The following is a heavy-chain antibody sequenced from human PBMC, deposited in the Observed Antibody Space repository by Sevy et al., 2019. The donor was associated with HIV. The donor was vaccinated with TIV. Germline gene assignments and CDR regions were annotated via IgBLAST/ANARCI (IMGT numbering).Heavy chain of an antibody. Sequence: SETLSLTCTVSGDSISSGNYYWSWIRQPVGKKLEWIGRIYVSGRTNHNPSLKSRVTLSLDTSKNQFSLKLNSVTAADTAMYYCASGALQQLDWRLVYWGQGILVTVSS. J-gene: IGHJ4*02. CDR1: GDSISSGNYY. D-gene: IGHD3-9*01. V-gene: IGHV4-61*02. CDR2: IYVSGRT. CDR3: ASGALQQLDWRLVY.